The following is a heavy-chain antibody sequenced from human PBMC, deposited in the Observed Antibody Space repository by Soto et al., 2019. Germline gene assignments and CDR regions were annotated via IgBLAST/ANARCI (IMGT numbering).Heavy chain of an antibody. V-gene: IGHV1-8*01. CDR1: RYTFISYD. J-gene: IGHJ6*02. Sequence: QVQLVQSGAEVKKSGASVKVSCKASRYTFISYDINWVRQATGQGLEWMGWMNPNSGNTGYAQKFQGRITMTRNTSTNIAYMELSSLRSEDTAVYYCARGQEVWWNAGPLGLHGLDVWGQGTTVTVSS. CDR2: MNPNSGNT. CDR3: ARGQEVWWNAGPLGLHGLDV. D-gene: IGHD3-16*01.